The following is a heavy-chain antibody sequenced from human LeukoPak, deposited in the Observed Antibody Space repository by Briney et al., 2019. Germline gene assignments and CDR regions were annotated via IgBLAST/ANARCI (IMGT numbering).Heavy chain of an antibody. Sequence: GGSLRLSCAASGFTFSTYTMNWVRQAPGKGLEWVSSISSSSAYLYYADSVRGRFTISRDNAKNSLYLQMNSLRAEDTAMYYCARDLVGSTPEYWGQGTLVTVSS. CDR3: ARDLVGSTPEY. D-gene: IGHD1-26*01. J-gene: IGHJ4*02. V-gene: IGHV3-21*01. CDR2: ISSSSAYL. CDR1: GFTFSTYT.